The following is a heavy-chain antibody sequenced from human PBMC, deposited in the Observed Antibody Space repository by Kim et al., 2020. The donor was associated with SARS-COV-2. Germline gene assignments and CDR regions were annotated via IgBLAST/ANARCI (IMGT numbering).Heavy chain of an antibody. CDR3: ARDPPGPDYSFDL. Sequence: SETLSLTCIVSGGSIGNHYWSWIRQTPGKGLEWIGYIDYSGGTNSNPSLKSRVTISLDTSKNQFSLKLSSVTAADTAVYYCARDPPGPDYSFDLWGQGTMVTVSS. J-gene: IGHJ3*01. V-gene: IGHV4-59*11. D-gene: IGHD5-12*01. CDR2: IDYSGGT. CDR1: GGSIGNHY.